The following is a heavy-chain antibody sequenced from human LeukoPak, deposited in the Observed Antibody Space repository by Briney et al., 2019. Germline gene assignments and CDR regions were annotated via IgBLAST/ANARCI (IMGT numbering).Heavy chain of an antibody. CDR3: ARVARCTSCFDVDY. D-gene: IGHD2-2*01. CDR1: GGSISSSNW. V-gene: IGHV4-4*02. J-gene: IGHJ4*02. CDR2: IYHSGSS. Sequence: SETLSLTCAVSGGSISSSNWCSWVRQPPGKGLEWIGEIYHSGSSNYNPSLKSRVTISVDNSKNQFSLTLSSVTAADTAVYYCARVARCTSCFDVDYWGQGTLVTVSS.